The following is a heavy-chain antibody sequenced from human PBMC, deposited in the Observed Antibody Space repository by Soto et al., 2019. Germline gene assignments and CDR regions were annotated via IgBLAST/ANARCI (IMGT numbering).Heavy chain of an antibody. CDR3: ARGRHSSSWYRGAYYYGMDV. J-gene: IGHJ6*02. D-gene: IGHD6-13*01. Sequence: VQLVESGGGVVQPGRSLRLSCAASGFTFSSYGMHWVRQAPGKGLEWVAVIWYDGSNKYYADSVKGRFTISRDNSKNTLYLQMNSLRAEDTAVYYCARGRHSSSWYRGAYYYGMDVWGQGTTVTVSS. V-gene: IGHV3-33*01. CDR1: GFTFSSYG. CDR2: IWYDGSNK.